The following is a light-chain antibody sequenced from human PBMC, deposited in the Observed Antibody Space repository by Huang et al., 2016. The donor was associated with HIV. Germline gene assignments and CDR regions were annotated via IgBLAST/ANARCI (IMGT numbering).Light chain of an antibody. CDR2: GAS. CDR1: QGISYY. Sequence: DIQMTQSPSSLSASVGDRVTITCRASQGISYYLAWYQQKPGKIPKLLISGASTLHSGVPSRFSGGGSGTDFALTISGLQPEDVATYFCQKYNMAPYTFGQGTKLDIK. V-gene: IGKV1-27*01. J-gene: IGKJ2*01. CDR3: QKYNMAPYT.